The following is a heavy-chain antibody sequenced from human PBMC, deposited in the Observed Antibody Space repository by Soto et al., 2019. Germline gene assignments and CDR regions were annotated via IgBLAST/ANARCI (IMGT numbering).Heavy chain of an antibody. J-gene: IGHJ6*02. CDR1: GGTLSSYA. D-gene: IGHD3-3*01. CDR3: ARDRVTIFGVVIIDRNYYYGMDV. V-gene: IGHV1-69*13. Sequence: SVKVSCKASGGTLSSYAISWVRQAPGQGLEWMGGIIPIFGTANYSQKFQGRVTITADESTSTAYMELSSLRSEDTAVYYCARDRVTIFGVVIIDRNYYYGMDVWGQGTTVTVSS. CDR2: IIPIFGTA.